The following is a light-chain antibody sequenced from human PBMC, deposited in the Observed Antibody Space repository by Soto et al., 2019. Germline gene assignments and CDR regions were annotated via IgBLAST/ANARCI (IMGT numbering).Light chain of an antibody. CDR1: QGISNY. Sequence: DIPMTQSPSSLSASIGDRVTITCRASQGISNYLAWYQQQPGKVPKLLIYAASTLQSGVPSRFSGSGSGTDFTLTISRLQPEDVATYYCQKYNTAPLTFGGGTKVDIK. V-gene: IGKV1-27*01. CDR2: AAS. CDR3: QKYNTAPLT. J-gene: IGKJ4*01.